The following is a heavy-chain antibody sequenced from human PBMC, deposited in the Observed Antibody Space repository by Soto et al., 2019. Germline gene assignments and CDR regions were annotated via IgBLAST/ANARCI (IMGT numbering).Heavy chain of an antibody. CDR1: GGSISSYY. V-gene: IGHV4-4*07. CDR3: ARATRDYGDYGYFDY. Sequence: QVQLQESGPGLVKPSETLSLTCTVSGGSISSYYWSWIRQPAGKGLEWIGRIYSSGNTNYNPSLKGRVTMSVDTSKNQFSLKLSSVTAADTAVYYCARATRDYGDYGYFDYWGQGTLVTVSS. J-gene: IGHJ4*02. CDR2: IYSSGNT. D-gene: IGHD4-17*01.